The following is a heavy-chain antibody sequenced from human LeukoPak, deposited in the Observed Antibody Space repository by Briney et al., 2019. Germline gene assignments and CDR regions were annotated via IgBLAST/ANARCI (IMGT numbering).Heavy chain of an antibody. V-gene: IGHV1-69*05. CDR3: ARVSGPDDFWSGYPNWFDP. CDR1: GGTFSSYA. D-gene: IGHD3-3*01. J-gene: IGHJ5*02. Sequence: GASVKVSCKASGGTFSSYAISWVRQAPGQGLEWMGGIIPIFGTANYAQRFQGRVTITTDESTSTAYMELSSLRSEDTAVYYCARVSGPDDFWSGYPNWFDPWGQGTLVTVSS. CDR2: IIPIFGTA.